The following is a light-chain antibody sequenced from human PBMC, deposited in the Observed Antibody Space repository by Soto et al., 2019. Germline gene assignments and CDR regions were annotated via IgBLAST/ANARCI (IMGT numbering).Light chain of an antibody. Sequence: EIVLTQSPATLSLSPGERATLSCRASQSVSSYLAWYQQKPCQAPRLLIYDASNRATGIPARFSGSGSGTDVTLTISSLEPEDFAVYYCQQRSNWLSLTFGGGTKVEIK. CDR2: DAS. CDR1: QSVSSY. J-gene: IGKJ4*01. CDR3: QQRSNWLSLT. V-gene: IGKV3-11*01.